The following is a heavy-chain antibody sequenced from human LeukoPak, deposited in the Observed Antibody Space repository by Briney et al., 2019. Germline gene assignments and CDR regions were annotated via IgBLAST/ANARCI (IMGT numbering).Heavy chain of an antibody. V-gene: IGHV3-30-3*01. CDR2: ISYDGSNK. D-gene: IGHD6-13*01. CDR3: ARDRIAAAGTGYYYYGMDV. CDR1: GFTFSSYA. Sequence: GGSLRLSCAASGFTFSSYAMHWVRQAPGKGLGWVAVISYDGSNKYYADSVRGRFTISRDNSKNTLYLQMNSLRAEDTAVYYCARDRIAAAGTGYYYYGMDVWGQGTTVTVSS. J-gene: IGHJ6*02.